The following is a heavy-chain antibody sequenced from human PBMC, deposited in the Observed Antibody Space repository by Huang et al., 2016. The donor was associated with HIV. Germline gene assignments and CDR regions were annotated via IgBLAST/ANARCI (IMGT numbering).Heavy chain of an antibody. CDR3: ARSAYGDLDY. CDR1: GYTCTNYD. V-gene: IGHV1-8*02. Sequence: VHLVQSGAEVKTPGASVKVSCKASGYTCTNYDINWVRQAPGRGLEWRGWMNPNTGNTGFAQSFQGRVTMTRKTSITTAYMELTSLTAEDTAVYYCARSAYGDLDYWGLGTLVIVSS. CDR2: MNPNTGNT. J-gene: IGHJ4*02. D-gene: IGHD4-17*01.